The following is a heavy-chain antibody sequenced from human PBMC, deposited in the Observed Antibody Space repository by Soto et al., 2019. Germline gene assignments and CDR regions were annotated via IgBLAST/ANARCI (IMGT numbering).Heavy chain of an antibody. J-gene: IGHJ5*02. D-gene: IGHD3-9*01. V-gene: IGHV4-31*03. CDR3: ARVKIFSGILTGYRNWFDP. Sequence: SETLSLTRTVSGGSISSGGYYWSWVRQHPGKGLEWIGYIYYSGSTYYNPSLKSRVTISVDTSKNQFSLKLSSVTAADTAVYYCARVKIFSGILTGYRNWFDPWGQGTLVTVSS. CDR2: IYYSGST. CDR1: GGSISSGGYY.